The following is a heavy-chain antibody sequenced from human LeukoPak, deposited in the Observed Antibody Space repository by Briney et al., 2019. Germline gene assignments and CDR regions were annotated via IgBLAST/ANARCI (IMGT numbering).Heavy chain of an antibody. CDR1: GFTFSSYS. CDR2: ISSSSSYI. J-gene: IGHJ6*02. Sequence: PGGSLRLSCAASGFTFSSYSMNWVRQAPGKGLEWVSSISSSSSYIYYADSVKGRFTISRDNAKNSLYLQMNSLRAEDTAVYYCARDYNNLYSYGYDCYYGMDVWGQGTTVTVSS. D-gene: IGHD5-18*01. CDR3: ARDYNNLYSYGYDCYYGMDV. V-gene: IGHV3-21*01.